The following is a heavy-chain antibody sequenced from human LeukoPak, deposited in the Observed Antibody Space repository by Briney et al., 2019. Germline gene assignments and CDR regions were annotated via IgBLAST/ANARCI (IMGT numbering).Heavy chain of an antibody. D-gene: IGHD3-22*01. Sequence: GGSLRLSCTASGFTFGDYAMSWIRQAPGKGLEWVSVIYSGGSTYYADSVKGRSTISRDNSKNTLYLQMNSLRAEDTAVYYCARLDSSGSNFDYWGQGTLVTVSS. CDR3: ARLDSSGSNFDY. CDR1: GFTFGDYA. J-gene: IGHJ4*02. V-gene: IGHV3-53*01. CDR2: IYSGGST.